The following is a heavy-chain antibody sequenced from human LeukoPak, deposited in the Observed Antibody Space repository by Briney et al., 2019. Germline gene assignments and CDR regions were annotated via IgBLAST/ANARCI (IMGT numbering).Heavy chain of an antibody. V-gene: IGHV4-39*01. CDR3: ARLVVSSWYHEVLRGRDY. J-gene: IGHJ4*02. CDR2: FYYSGST. CDR1: GGSISSRPYS. D-gene: IGHD6-13*01. Sequence: SETLSLTCTVSGGSISSRPYSWGWIRQPPGKGLEWLGSFYYSGSTYYKPSLKGRVTISVDTSKNQFSLKLRSVTAADTAVYYCARLVVSSWYHEVLRGRDYWGQGTLVTVSS.